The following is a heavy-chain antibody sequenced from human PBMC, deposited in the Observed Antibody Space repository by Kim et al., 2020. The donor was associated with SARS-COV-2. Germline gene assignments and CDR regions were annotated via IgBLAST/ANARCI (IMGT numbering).Heavy chain of an antibody. V-gene: IGHV3-33*01. D-gene: IGHD1-26*01. CDR2: K. J-gene: IGHJ4*02. CDR3: ARDLGMGSYFDY. Sequence: KCSADYMGGRFTITRDNSKNTLYLQMNSLRVEDTDVYYCARDLGMGSYFDYWGQGNLVTVSS.